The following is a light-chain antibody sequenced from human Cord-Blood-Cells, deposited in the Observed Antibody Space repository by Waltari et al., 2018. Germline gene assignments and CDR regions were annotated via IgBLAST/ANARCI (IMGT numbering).Light chain of an antibody. CDR3: MQALQTPLT. J-gene: IGKJ4*01. V-gene: IGKV2-28*01. CDR2: LGS. Sequence: DIVMTQSPLSLPVTPGEPASISCRSSKSLLHSNGYNYLDWYLQKPGQSPQLLIYLGSTRASGGPDRFSGSGSGTDFTLKISRVEAEDVGVYYCMQALQTPLTFGGGTKVEIK. CDR1: KSLLHSNGYNY.